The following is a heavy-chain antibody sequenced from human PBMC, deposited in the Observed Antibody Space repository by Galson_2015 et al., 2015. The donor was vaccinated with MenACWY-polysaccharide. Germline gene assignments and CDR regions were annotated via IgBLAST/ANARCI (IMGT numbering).Heavy chain of an antibody. CDR1: GFVFNNYW. CDR2: IKHDGSET. V-gene: IGHV3-7*01. J-gene: IGHJ4*02. D-gene: IGHD2-8*02. CDR3: VRDWWCGRAACYYFDF. Sequence: SLRLSCAASGFVFNNYWMSWLRQSPGKGLERVANIKHDGSETYYLDSVKGRFVVSRDNVRNSLYLQMSSLRAEDTAVYYCVRDWWCGRAACYYFDFWGQGTLVTVSS.